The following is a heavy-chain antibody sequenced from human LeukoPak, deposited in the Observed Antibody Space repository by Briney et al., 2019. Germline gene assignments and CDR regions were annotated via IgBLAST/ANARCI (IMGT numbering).Heavy chain of an antibody. CDR2: AYLVSKWYI. Sequence: SQTLSLTCAISGDSVSSNSASWNWFRQSPSRGLEWLGRAYLVSKWYIDHAVPVKGRITINPDTSRNQVALQLNSVTPEDSAMYYCARRRYSGYEGYFDHWGQGILVTVSS. CDR1: GDSVSSNSAS. J-gene: IGHJ4*02. V-gene: IGHV6-1*01. D-gene: IGHD5-12*01. CDR3: ARRRYSGYEGYFDH.